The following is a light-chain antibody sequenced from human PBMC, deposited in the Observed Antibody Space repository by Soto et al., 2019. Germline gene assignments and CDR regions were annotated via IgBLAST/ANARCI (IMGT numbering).Light chain of an antibody. CDR1: SSDVGAYNY. CDR3: SSYTSSSTLV. CDR2: EVI. V-gene: IGLV2-14*01. Sequence: QSALTQPASVSGSPGQSITISCTATSSDVGAYNYVSWYQQYPGKAPKLMIYEVINRPSGVSNRFSGSKSGNTASLIISGPQAEDEADYYCSSYTSSSTLVFGGGTKVTVL. J-gene: IGLJ2*01.